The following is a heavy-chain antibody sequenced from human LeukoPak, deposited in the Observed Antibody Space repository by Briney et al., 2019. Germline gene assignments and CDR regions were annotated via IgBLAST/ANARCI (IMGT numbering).Heavy chain of an antibody. J-gene: IGHJ4*02. CDR1: GYTLTELS. V-gene: IGHV1-24*01. D-gene: IGHD2-15*01. Sequence: ASVKVSCKVSGYTLTELSMHWVRQAPGKGPEWMGGFDPEDGETIYAQKFQGRVTMTEDTSTDTAYMELSSLRSEDTAVYYCATVPRGIVVVVVGRGTSFDYWGQGTLVTVSS. CDR3: ATVPRGIVVVVVGRGTSFDY. CDR2: FDPEDGET.